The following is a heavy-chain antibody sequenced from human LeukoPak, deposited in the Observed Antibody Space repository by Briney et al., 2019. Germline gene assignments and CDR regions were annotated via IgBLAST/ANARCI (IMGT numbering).Heavy chain of an antibody. D-gene: IGHD5-18*01. CDR3: ASSVKVDTAMGDAFDI. CDR2: SIPIFGTA. J-gene: IGHJ3*02. V-gene: IGHV1-69*01. Sequence: SVKVSCKASGGTFSSYAISWVRQAPGQGLEWMGGSIPIFGTANYAQKFQGRVTITADESTSTAYMELSSLRSEDTAVYYCASSVKVDTAMGDAFDIWGQGTMVTVSS. CDR1: GGTFSSYA.